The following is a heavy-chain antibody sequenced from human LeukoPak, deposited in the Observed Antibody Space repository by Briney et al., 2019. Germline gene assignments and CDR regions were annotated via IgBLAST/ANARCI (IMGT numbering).Heavy chain of an antibody. CDR2: VRPYNGDT. V-gene: IGHV1-18*01. J-gene: IGHJ4*02. Sequence: ASVKVSCKASGYTFTSYGVAWLRQVPGQGLEWMGWVRPYNGDTKYEQSLQGRVTMTTDTSTSTAYMELRSLRSDDTAVYYCARGDSSSSGDYWGQGTLVTVSS. CDR3: ARGDSSSSGDY. CDR1: GYTFTSYG. D-gene: IGHD6-6*01.